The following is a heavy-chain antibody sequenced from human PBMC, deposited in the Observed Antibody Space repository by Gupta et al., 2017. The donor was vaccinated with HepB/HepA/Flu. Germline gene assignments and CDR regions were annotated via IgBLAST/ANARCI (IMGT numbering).Heavy chain of an antibody. CDR3: ARRSSTSWLHGRYYYYYMDV. Sequence: QVQLQQWGAGLLKPSETLSLTCAVYVGSFSGYYWSWIRQPPGKGLEWIGEINHSGSTNYNPSLKSRVTISVDTSKNQFSLKLSSVTAADTAVYYCARRSSTSWLHGRYYYYYMDVWGKGTTVTVSS. V-gene: IGHV4-34*01. CDR2: INHSGST. CDR1: VGSFSGYY. J-gene: IGHJ6*03. D-gene: IGHD2-2*01.